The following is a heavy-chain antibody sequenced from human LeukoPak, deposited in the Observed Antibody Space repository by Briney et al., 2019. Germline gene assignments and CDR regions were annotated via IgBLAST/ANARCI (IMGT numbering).Heavy chain of an antibody. V-gene: IGHV1-3*01. CDR1: GYTFTSYA. CDR2: INAGNGNT. Sequence: ASVKVSCKASGYTFTSYAMHWVRQAPGQRLEWMGWINAGNGNTKYSQKFQGRVTITRDTSASTAYMELSSLRSEDTAVYYCARGNQGFWSGYYRNAFDIWGQGTMVTVSS. CDR3: ARGNQGFWSGYYRNAFDI. J-gene: IGHJ3*02. D-gene: IGHD3-3*01.